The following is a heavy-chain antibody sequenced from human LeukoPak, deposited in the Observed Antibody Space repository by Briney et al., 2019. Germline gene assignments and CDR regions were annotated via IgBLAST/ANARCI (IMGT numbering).Heavy chain of an antibody. Sequence: GGSLRLSCAASGFTVSSNYMSSVRQAPGKGLELVSVIYSGGSTYYADSVKGRFTISRDNSKNTLYLQMNSLRAEDTAVYYCASIRYYYYGMDVWGQGTTVTVSS. V-gene: IGHV3-53*01. CDR3: ASIRYYYYGMDV. CDR1: GFTVSSNY. CDR2: IYSGGST. J-gene: IGHJ6*02. D-gene: IGHD2-2*02.